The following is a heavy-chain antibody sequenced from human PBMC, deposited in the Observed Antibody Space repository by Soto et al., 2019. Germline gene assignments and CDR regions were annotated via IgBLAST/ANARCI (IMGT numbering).Heavy chain of an antibody. CDR2: ISYNGGNT. Sequence: GGSLRLSCAASGFTFSSYSMTWIRQAPGKGPEWVSVISYNGGNTFYADSVKGRFTISRDNSKNTVYLQMNSLRVEDTAVYYCARDNPSFLGANAFDIWGPGRMVTVSS. CDR1: GFTFSSYS. D-gene: IGHD2-21*01. J-gene: IGHJ3*02. CDR3: ARDNPSFLGANAFDI. V-gene: IGHV3-23*01.